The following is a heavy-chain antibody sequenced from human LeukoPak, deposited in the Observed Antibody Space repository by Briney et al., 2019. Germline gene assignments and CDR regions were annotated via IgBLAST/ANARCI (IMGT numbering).Heavy chain of an antibody. Sequence: AGGSLRLSCAASGFTFSSYSMNWVRQAPGKGLEWVSSISSSSSYIYYADPVKGRFTISRDNAKNSLYLQMNSLRAEDTAVYHCARWASNSHDYWGQGTLVTVSS. D-gene: IGHD5-18*01. CDR1: GFTFSSYS. CDR3: ARWASNSHDY. CDR2: ISSSSSYI. J-gene: IGHJ4*02. V-gene: IGHV3-21*01.